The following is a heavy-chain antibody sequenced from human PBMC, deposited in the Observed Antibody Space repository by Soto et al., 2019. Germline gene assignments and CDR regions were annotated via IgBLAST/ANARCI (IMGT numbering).Heavy chain of an antibody. CDR1: GFTFSSYW. D-gene: IGHD3-22*01. CDR3: ARDKYYDSSGYISPFGIDV. CDR2: INSDGSST. V-gene: IGHV3-74*01. Sequence: PGGSLRLSCAASGFTFSSYWMHWVRQAPGKGLVWVSRINSDGSSTSYADSVKGRFTISRDNAKNTLYLQMNSLRAEDTAVYFCARDKYYDSSGYISPFGIDVWGQGTTVTVSS. J-gene: IGHJ6*02.